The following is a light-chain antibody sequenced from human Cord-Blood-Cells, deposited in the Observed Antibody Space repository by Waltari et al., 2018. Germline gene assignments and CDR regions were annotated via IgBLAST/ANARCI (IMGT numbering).Light chain of an antibody. CDR2: GKN. CDR1: SLRSYY. V-gene: IGLV3-19*01. Sequence: SSELTQDPAVSVALGQTVRITCQGDSLRSYYASWYQQKPGQAPVLVIYGKNNRPSGIPGRFSGSSSGNTASLTITGAQAEDEADDYCNSRDGSGNHVVFGGGTKLTVL. J-gene: IGLJ2*01. CDR3: NSRDGSGNHVV.